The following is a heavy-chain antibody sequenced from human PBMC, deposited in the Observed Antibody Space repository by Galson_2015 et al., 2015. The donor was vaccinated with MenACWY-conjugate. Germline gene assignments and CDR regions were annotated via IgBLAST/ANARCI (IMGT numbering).Heavy chain of an antibody. V-gene: IGHV3-15*01. Sequence: SLRLSCAASGVTFTNAWMTWVRQVPGKGLEWVGRIKSKSDGGTIDYAAPVKGRFTISRDDSENTLYLQMNSLKIEDTAVYYCNTDFQTRWDVRLGTFWGHGTLVTVSS. CDR1: GVTFTNAW. J-gene: IGHJ4*01. CDR2: IKSKSDGGTI. CDR3: NTDFQTRWDVRLGTF. D-gene: IGHD1-26*01.